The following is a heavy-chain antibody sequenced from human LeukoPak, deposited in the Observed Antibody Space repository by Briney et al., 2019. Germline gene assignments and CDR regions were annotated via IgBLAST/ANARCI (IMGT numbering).Heavy chain of an antibody. J-gene: IGHJ3*02. V-gene: IGHV4-61*02. CDR1: GGSISSGSYY. D-gene: IGHD2-2*02. Sequence: SQTLSLTCTVSGGSISSGSYYWSWIRPPAGMGLEWIGRIYTSGSTNYNPSHKIRVTISVDTSKNHCSLKLSSVPAADTAVYYCARDHGYCSSTSCYTDSFDSWGQGTMVTVSS. CDR3: ARDHGYCSSTSCYTDSFDS. CDR2: IYTSGST.